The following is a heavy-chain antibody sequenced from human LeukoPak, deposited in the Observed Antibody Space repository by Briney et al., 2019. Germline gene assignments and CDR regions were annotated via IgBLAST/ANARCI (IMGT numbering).Heavy chain of an antibody. D-gene: IGHD3-9*01. CDR2: ISGSGHII. J-gene: IGHJ4*02. CDR1: GFTFSDSY. Sequence: PGGSLRLSCAASGFTFSDSYMSWIRQSPGKGLEWVSHISGSGHIIYYADSMKGRSTISRDNAKNSLYLQMNSLRAEDTAVYYCARDMGDWLLSRAEKGLDYWGQGTLVTVSS. V-gene: IGHV3-11*04. CDR3: ARDMGDWLLSRAEKGLDY.